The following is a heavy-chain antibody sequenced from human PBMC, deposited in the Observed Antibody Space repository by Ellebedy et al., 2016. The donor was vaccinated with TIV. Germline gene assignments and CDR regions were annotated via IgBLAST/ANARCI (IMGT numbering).Heavy chain of an antibody. J-gene: IGHJ4*02. CDR1: GFIFSGYW. CDR3: AKYSAAGREFDY. D-gene: IGHD6-13*01. CDR2: IKQDGSEK. V-gene: IGHV3-7*01. Sequence: GESLKISCAASGFIFSGYWMTWVRQVPGKGLEWVANIKQDGSEKYYVESVKGRFTISRDNARNSLYLQMNSLRAEDTAVYYCAKYSAAGREFDYWGQGTLVTVSS.